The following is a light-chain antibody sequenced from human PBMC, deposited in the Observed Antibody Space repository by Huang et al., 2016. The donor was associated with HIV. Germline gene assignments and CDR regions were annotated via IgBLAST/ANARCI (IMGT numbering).Light chain of an antibody. V-gene: IGKV4-1*01. J-gene: IGKJ5*01. CDR2: WAS. CDR3: QQYYSTPVT. Sequence: DIVLTQSPDSLAVSLGERATINCKCTQSVLYSSNNNNYLAWYQQKPGQPPRRLIYWASTRESGVPDRFSGSGSGTDFTLTITSLQAEDVAVYYCQQYYSTPVTFGQGTRLEI. CDR1: QSVLYSSNNNNY.